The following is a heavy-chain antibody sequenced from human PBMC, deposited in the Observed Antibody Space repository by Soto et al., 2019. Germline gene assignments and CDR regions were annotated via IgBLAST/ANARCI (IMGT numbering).Heavy chain of an antibody. J-gene: IGHJ4*02. CDR2: IIPMFPTT. CDR1: GDTFGRNA. Sequence: QVQLVQSGAEVKRPGSSVKVSCKASGDTFGRNAIHWVRQAPGQGLEWMGGIIPMFPTTSYARKFRDRLTINADKATSTAYIEMTSLRSEDTAVYYCVRDGDSADYGYWGQGTLVTVSS. V-gene: IGHV1-69*06. D-gene: IGHD2-21*02. CDR3: VRDGDSADYGY.